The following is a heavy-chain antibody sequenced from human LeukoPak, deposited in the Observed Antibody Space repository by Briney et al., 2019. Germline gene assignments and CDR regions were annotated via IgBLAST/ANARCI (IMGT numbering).Heavy chain of an antibody. CDR3: ARDLTYYYDSSGYPSDDAFDI. J-gene: IGHJ3*02. CDR1: GGSISSSNW. Sequence: SETLSLTCAVSGGSISSSNWWSWVRQPPGKGLEWIGEIYHSGSTNYNPSLKSRVTISVDKSKNQFSLKLSSVTAADTAVYYCARDLTYYYDSSGYPSDDAFDIWGQGTMVTVSS. D-gene: IGHD3-22*01. V-gene: IGHV4-4*02. CDR2: IYHSGST.